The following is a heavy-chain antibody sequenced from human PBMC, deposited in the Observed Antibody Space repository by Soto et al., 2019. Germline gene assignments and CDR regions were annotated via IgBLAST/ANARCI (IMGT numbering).Heavy chain of an antibody. CDR3: ERDPPRFFTSSPEGAGL. J-gene: IGHJ4*02. V-gene: IGHV1-2*02. CDR1: GYIFTDSH. D-gene: IGHD6-6*01. Sequence: QVQLVQSGPEVKKPGASVTVSCKASGYIFTDSHIHWVRQASGQGLEWLGWINPKTGDTHYSQKFQGRIILTRDTSISTAYMELTNLTSDDTAVYYCERDPPRFFTSSPEGAGLWGQGTLVTVSS. CDR2: INPKTGDT.